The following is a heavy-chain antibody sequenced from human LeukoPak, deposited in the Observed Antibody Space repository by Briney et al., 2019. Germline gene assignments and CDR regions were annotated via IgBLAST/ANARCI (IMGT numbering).Heavy chain of an antibody. CDR2: INPNSGGT. D-gene: IGHD3-3*01. J-gene: IGHJ4*02. Sequence: ASVKVSCKASGYTFTGYYMHWVRQAPGQGLEWMGWINPNSGGTNYAQKFQGRVTMTRDTSISTAYMELSRLRSDDTAVYYCARDPGPYDFWSGYYQPIGFGYWGQGTLVTVSS. CDR1: GYTFTGYY. CDR3: ARDPGPYDFWSGYYQPIGFGY. V-gene: IGHV1-2*02.